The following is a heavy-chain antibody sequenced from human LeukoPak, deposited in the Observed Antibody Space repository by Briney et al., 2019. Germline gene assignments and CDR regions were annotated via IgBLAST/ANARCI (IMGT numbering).Heavy chain of an antibody. D-gene: IGHD4/OR15-4a*01. CDR2: INPNSGAT. V-gene: IGHV1-2*02. CDR1: GYTFTGHY. Sequence: ASVKVSCKASGYTFTGHYMNWVRQAPGQGLECMGWINPNSGATNYAQKFQGRVTMTRDTSISTAYMELSSLRSDDTAVYYCARGLVVLPRSAFDIWGQGTMVTVSS. CDR3: ARGLVVLPRSAFDI. J-gene: IGHJ3*02.